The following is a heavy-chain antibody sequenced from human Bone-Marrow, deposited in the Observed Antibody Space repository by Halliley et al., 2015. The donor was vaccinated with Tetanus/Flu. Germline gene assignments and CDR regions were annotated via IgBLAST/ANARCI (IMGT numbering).Heavy chain of an antibody. V-gene: IGHV3-21*01. CDR3: ARRLAGSGVWYFDF. CDR1: GFTFSIYS. Sequence: SLRLSCAASGFTFSIYSMNWVRQAPGKGLEWVSSITSTSSNIYYADSVKGRFTISRDNAKNSLYLQINSLRAEDTAVYYCARRLAGSGVWYFDFWGRGPLVTVSS. CDR2: ITSTSSNI. J-gene: IGHJ2*01. D-gene: IGHD3-10*01.